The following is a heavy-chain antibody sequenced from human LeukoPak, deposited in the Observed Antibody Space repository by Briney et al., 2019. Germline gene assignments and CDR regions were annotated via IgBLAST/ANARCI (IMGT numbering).Heavy chain of an antibody. CDR3: ARDSRSSVLRFLEWPQYYYYGMDV. Sequence: ASVKVSCKASGYTFTSYAMHWVRQAPGQRLEWMGWINAGNGNTKYSQKFQGRVTITRDTSASTAYMELSSLRSEDTAVYYCARDSRSSVLRFLEWPQYYYYGMDVWGQGTTVTVSS. V-gene: IGHV1-3*01. CDR2: INAGNGNT. CDR1: GYTFTSYA. J-gene: IGHJ6*02. D-gene: IGHD3-3*01.